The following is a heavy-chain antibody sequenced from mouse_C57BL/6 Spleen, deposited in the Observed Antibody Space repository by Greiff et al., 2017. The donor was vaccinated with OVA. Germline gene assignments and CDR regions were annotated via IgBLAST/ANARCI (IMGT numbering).Heavy chain of an antibody. D-gene: IGHD4-1*01. CDR3: ARKLTGPYWYFDV. V-gene: IGHV1-82*01. Sequence: QVQLQQSGPELVKPGASVKISCKASGYAFSSSWMNWVKQRPGKGLEWIGRIYPGDGDTNYNGKFKGKATLTADKSSSTAYMQLSSLTSEDSAVYFCARKLTGPYWYFDVWGTGTTVTVSS. CDR2: IYPGDGDT. J-gene: IGHJ1*03. CDR1: GYAFSSSW.